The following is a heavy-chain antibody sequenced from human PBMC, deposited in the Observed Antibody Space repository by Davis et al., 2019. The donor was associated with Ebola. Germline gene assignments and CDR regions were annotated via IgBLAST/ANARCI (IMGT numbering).Heavy chain of an antibody. CDR1: GYTFTGYY. V-gene: IGHV1-2*02. J-gene: IGHJ3*02. CDR2: INPNSGGT. Sequence: ASVKVSCKASGYTFTGYYMHWVRQAPGQGLEWMGWINPNSGGTNYAQKFQGRVTMTRDTSISTAYMELSRLRSDDTAVYYCARGRTYDFWSGYPTDDAFDIWGQGTMVTVSS. D-gene: IGHD3-3*01. CDR3: ARGRTYDFWSGYPTDDAFDI.